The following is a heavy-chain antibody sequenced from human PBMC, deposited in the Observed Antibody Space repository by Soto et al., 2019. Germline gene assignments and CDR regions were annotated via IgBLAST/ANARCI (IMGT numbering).Heavy chain of an antibody. CDR2: INAGNGNT. J-gene: IGHJ4*02. V-gene: IGHV1-3*01. D-gene: IGHD3-22*01. CDR3: AREGPPNYYDSSGYYRY. Sequence: ASVKVSCKASGYTFTSYAMHWVRQAPGQRLEWMGWINAGNGNTKYSQKFQGRVTITRDTSASTAYMELSSLRSEDTAVYYCAREGPPNYYDSSGYYRYWGQGTLVTV. CDR1: GYTFTSYA.